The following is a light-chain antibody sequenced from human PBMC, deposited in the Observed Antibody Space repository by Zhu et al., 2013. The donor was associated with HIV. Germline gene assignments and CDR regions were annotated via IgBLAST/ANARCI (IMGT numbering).Light chain of an antibody. V-gene: IGLV2-14*02. J-gene: IGLJ1*01. Sequence: QSALTQPASVSGSPGQSITISCTGTSSDVGSYNLVSWYQQYPGKAPKLMIYEVSNRPSGVSNRFSGSKSGNTASLTISGLQAEDESDYYCSSYTSSSTLYVFGTGTKVTVL. CDR3: SSYTSSSTLYV. CDR1: SSDVGSYNL. CDR2: EVS.